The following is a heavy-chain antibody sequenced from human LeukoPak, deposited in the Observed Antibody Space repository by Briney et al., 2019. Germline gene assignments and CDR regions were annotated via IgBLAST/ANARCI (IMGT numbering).Heavy chain of an antibody. D-gene: IGHD2-21*01. J-gene: IGHJ1*01. CDR2: IYSGGST. CDR1: GFTVGTNS. CDR3: VSAREYCGSAECYEYFQH. Sequence: PGGSLRLSCAASGFTVGTNSMSWVRQSPGKGLEWVSVIYSGGSTYYADSVNGRFTISRDNSRNTLLLQMNSLRAEDTALYYCVSAREYCGSAECYEYFQHWGQGTLVTVSS. V-gene: IGHV3-53*01.